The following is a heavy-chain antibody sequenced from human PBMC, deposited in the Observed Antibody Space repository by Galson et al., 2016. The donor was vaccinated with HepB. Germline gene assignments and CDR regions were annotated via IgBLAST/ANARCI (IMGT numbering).Heavy chain of an antibody. J-gene: IGHJ2*01. Sequence: ETLSLTCTVSGGSISSYYWSWIRQPPGKGLEWIGYIYYSGSTNSNPSLKSRLTISVDTSKNQFSLKLSSVTAADTAVYYCARQLPAGGWYEGYFDLWGRGTLVTVSS. CDR2: IYYSGST. V-gene: IGHV4-59*08. CDR1: GGSISSYY. CDR3: ARQLPAGGWYEGYFDL. D-gene: IGHD6-19*01.